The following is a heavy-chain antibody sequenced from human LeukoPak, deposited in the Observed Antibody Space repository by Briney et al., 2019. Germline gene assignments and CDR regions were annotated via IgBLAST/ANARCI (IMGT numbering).Heavy chain of an antibody. CDR2: IRYDGSDK. CDR3: AKAGQNSGWVFDP. Sequence: TGGSLRLSCAASEFTFSSYGMHWVRQAPGKGWEWVAFIRYDGSDKYYADSVKGRFTISRDNSKNTLYLQMNSLRAEDTAVYYCAKAGQNSGWVFDPWGQGTLVTVSS. D-gene: IGHD5-12*01. J-gene: IGHJ5*02. V-gene: IGHV3-30*02. CDR1: EFTFSSYG.